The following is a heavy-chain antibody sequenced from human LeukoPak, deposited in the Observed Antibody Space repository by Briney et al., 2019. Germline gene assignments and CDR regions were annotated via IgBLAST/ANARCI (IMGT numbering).Heavy chain of an antibody. D-gene: IGHD3-22*01. CDR1: GGSISSYY. CDR2: IYTSGST. CDR3: AREFYYDSSFSFDI. J-gene: IGHJ3*02. V-gene: IGHV4-4*07. Sequence: SETLSLTCTVSGGSISSYYWSWIRQPAGKGLEWIGRIYTSGSTNYNPSLKSRVTMSVDTSKNQFSLKLSSVTAADTAMYYCAREFYYDSSFSFDIWGQGTMVTVSS.